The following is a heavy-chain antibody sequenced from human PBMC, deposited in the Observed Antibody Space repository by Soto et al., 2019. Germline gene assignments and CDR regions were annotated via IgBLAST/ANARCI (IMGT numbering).Heavy chain of an antibody. J-gene: IGHJ6*04. V-gene: IGHV3-21*01. D-gene: IGHD2-15*01. CDR1: GLTFRSYS. Sequence: PGGSLRLSCPVSGLTFRSYSIHWVLQAPWHWLEWVSSISSSSTYIYYADSVKGRFTISRDSDKNSVYLQMNSLRGEDTDVYSCARDVGGYCSGGRCYSDGMDVWGKGTTVTTTS. CDR2: ISSSSTYI. CDR3: ARDVGGYCSGGRCYSDGMDV.